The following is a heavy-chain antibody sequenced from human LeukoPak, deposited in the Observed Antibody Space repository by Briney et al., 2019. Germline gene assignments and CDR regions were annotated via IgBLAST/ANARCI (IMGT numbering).Heavy chain of an antibody. D-gene: IGHD5-18*01. CDR1: GFTFSTYG. V-gene: IGHV4-34*01. J-gene: IGHJ4*02. CDR3: ARGGRVYSYGLSY. Sequence: GSLRLSCVASGFTFSTYGMSWVRQAPGKGLEWIGEINHSGSTNYNPSLKSRVTISVDTSKNQFSLKLSSVTAADTAVYYCARGGRVYSYGLSYWGQGTLVTVSS. CDR2: INHSGST.